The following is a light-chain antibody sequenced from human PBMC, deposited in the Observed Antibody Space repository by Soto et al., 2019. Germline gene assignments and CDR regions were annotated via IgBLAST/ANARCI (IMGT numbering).Light chain of an antibody. Sequence: EFVLTQSPGTRSLSAGERATLSCRASQTVRNNYLAWYQQKPGQAPRLLIYDASSRATGIPDRFSGGVSGTDGTITISRLEQEDGSVYYCQQFSSYTLTFGGGTKVDIK. CDR1: QTVRNNY. V-gene: IGKV3-20*01. J-gene: IGKJ4*01. CDR2: DAS. CDR3: QQFSSYTLT.